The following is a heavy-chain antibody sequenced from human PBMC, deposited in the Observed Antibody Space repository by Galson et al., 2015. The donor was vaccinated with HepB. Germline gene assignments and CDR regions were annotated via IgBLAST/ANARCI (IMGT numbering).Heavy chain of an antibody. CDR3: ARGRRIGVAGIAFDP. D-gene: IGHD6-19*01. CDR1: GGSVSSHSDA. J-gene: IGHJ5*02. CDR2: TYYRCKWYN. Sequence: CAIHGGSVSSHSDAWNWIRQSPSRGLEWLGRTYYRCKWYNDNAVSVKSRIPINPYTSKNQFSLQLHSVTPEDTAVYYCARGRRIGVAGIAFDPWGQGTLVTVSS. V-gene: IGHV6-1*01.